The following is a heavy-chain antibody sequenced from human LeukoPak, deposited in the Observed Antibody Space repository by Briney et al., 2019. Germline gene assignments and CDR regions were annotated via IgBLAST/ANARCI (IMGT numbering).Heavy chain of an antibody. V-gene: IGHV3-15*01. CDR3: ARTPSSDGYNTPPYPLRY. CDR2: IKSKTDGGTT. CDR1: GFTFSNAW. J-gene: IGHJ4*02. Sequence: GGSLRLSCAASGFTFSNAWMSWVRQAPGKGLEWVGRIKSKTDGGTTDYAAPVKGRFTISRDDSKNTLYLQMNSLRAEDTAVYYCARTPSSDGYNTPPYPLRYWGQGTLVTVSS. D-gene: IGHD5-24*01.